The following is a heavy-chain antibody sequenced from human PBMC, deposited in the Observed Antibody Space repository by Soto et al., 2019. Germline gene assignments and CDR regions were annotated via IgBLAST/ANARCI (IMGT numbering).Heavy chain of an antibody. D-gene: IGHD1-26*01. CDR1: GFTFSSYA. CDR2: ISYDGSNK. J-gene: IGHJ4*02. CDR3: AREKVSVGASNLIPAYFDY. V-gene: IGHV3-30-3*01. Sequence: QVQLVESGGGVVQPGRSLRLSCAASGFTFSSYAMHWVRQAPGKGLEWVAVISYDGSNKYYADSVKGRFTISRDNSKNPLYLQMNSLRAEDTAVYYCAREKVSVGASNLIPAYFDYWGQGTLVTVSS.